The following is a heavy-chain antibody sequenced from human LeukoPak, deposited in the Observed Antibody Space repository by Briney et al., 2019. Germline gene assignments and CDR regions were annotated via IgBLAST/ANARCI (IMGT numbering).Heavy chain of an antibody. D-gene: IGHD2-2*02. Sequence: GGSLRLSCAASGFTFSSYSMNWVRQAPGKGLEWVSSISSSSSYIYYADSVKGRFTISRDNAKNSLYLQMNSLRAEDTAVYYCARSGRYCSSTSCYTDYWGQGTLVTVSS. CDR3: ARSGRYCSSTSCYTDY. CDR2: ISSSSSYI. CDR1: GFTFSSYS. J-gene: IGHJ4*02. V-gene: IGHV3-21*01.